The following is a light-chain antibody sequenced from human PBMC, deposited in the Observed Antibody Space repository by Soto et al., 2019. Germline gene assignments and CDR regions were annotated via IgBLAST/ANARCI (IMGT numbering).Light chain of an antibody. CDR3: SSYTTTSTLAV. J-gene: IGLJ2*01. CDR1: SSDGGGYNY. V-gene: IGLV2-14*01. CDR2: EVS. Sequence: QSALTQPASVSGSPGQSITISCTGTSSDGGGYNYVSWYQQHPGKAPKLMIYEVSNRPAEVSNRFSGSKSGNTASLTISGLQAEDEADYYCSSYTTTSTLAVFGGGTKLTVL.